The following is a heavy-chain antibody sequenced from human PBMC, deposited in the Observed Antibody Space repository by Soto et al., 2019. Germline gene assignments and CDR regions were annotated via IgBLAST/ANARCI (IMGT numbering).Heavy chain of an antibody. J-gene: IGHJ6*02. CDR2: MNPNSGNT. V-gene: IGHV1-8*01. CDR1: GYTFTSDE. D-gene: IGHD1-1*01. CDR3: ARERTGTTSMDV. Sequence: QVQLVQSGAEVKKPGASVKVSCKASGYTFTSDEINGVRQATGQGLEWMGWMNPNSGNTGYAQKFRGRVTMTRNTSISTAYMELSSLRSEDTAVYHCARERTGTTSMDVWGQGTTVTVSS.